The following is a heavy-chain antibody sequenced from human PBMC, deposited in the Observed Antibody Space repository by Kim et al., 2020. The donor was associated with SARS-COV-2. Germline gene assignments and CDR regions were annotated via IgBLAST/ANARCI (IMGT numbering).Heavy chain of an antibody. CDR1: GFTFSDHA. D-gene: IGHD6-13*01. Sequence: GGSLRLSCAASGFTFSDHAMTWVRQAPGKGLEWVSGISRSGDNLYYGDAVNGRFTVSRDNISNTHYLQTSSLRVEDTATYFCAYSSSWYTGLDVWGQGT. CDR2: ISRSGDNL. V-gene: IGHV3-23*01. CDR3: AYSSSWYTGLDV. J-gene: IGHJ6*01.